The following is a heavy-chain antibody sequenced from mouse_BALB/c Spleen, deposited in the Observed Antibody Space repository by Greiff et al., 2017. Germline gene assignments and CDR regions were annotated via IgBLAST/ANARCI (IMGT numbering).Heavy chain of an antibody. J-gene: IGHJ4*01. Sequence: EVKLVESGGDLVKPGGSLKLSCAASGFTFSSYGMSWVRQTPDKRLEWVATISSGGSYTYYPDSVKGRFTISRDNAKNTLYLQMSSLKSEDTAMYYCARHVDYDGERYYYAMDYWGQGTSVTVSS. CDR1: GFTFSSYG. V-gene: IGHV5-6*01. CDR2: ISSGGSYT. CDR3: ARHVDYDGERYYYAMDY. D-gene: IGHD2-4*01.